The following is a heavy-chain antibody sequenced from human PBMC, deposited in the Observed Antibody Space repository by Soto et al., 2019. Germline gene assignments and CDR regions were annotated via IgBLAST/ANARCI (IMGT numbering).Heavy chain of an antibody. CDR1: GGTFRSYA. D-gene: IGHD2-21*02. V-gene: IGHV1-69*13. CDR2: IIPIFGTA. CDR3: ARVGALYGGNSEDYYGMDV. Sequence: SVKVSGTASGGTFRSYAISCVRQAPGQGLEWMGGIIPIFGTANYAQKFQGRVTITADESTSTAYMELSSLRSEDMAVYYCARVGALYGGNSEDYYGMDVWGQGTTVTSP. J-gene: IGHJ6*02.